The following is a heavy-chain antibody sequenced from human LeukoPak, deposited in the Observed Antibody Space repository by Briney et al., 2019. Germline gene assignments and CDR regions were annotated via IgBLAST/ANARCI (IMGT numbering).Heavy chain of an antibody. V-gene: IGHV3-48*03. J-gene: IGHJ3*02. D-gene: IGHD3-22*01. CDR1: GFTFSSYE. Sequence: GGSLRLSCAASGFTFSSYEMNWVRQAPGKGLEWVSYISSGGSTIYYADSVKGRFTISRDNAKNSLYLQMNSLRAEDTAVYYCARMHITMIVVVGDAFDIWGQGTMVTVSS. CDR3: ARMHITMIVVVGDAFDI. CDR2: ISSGGSTI.